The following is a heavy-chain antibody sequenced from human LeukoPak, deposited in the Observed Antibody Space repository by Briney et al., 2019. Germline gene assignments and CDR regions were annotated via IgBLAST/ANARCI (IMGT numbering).Heavy chain of an antibody. CDR3: ARAEAPSITMIVVVIPYYYYGMDV. CDR2: ITGSSSGA. J-gene: IGHJ6*02. V-gene: IGHV3-23*01. CDR1: GFTFSSFA. Sequence: GGSLRLSCAASGFTFSSFAINWVRQAPGKGLEWVSVITGSSSGADYADSVKGRFTISRDNSQNTVHLQMNSLRAEDTAVYYCARAEAPSITMIVVVIPYYYYGMDVWGQGTTVTVSS. D-gene: IGHD3-22*01.